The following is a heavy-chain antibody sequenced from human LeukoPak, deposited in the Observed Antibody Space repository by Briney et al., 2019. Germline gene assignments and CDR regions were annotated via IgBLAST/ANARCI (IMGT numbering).Heavy chain of an antibody. CDR2: IYYSGST. D-gene: IGHD2-21*02. CDR1: GLSISSGDYY. J-gene: IGHJ4*02. V-gene: IGHV4-30-4*01. Sequence: PSETLSLTCTVSGLSISSGDYYWRWIRQPPGKGLEWNGYIYYSGSTYYNPSLKSRFTISVDTSKNQFSLKLSSVTAADTAVYYCARAAYCGGDCYGGALGYWGQGTLVTVSS. CDR3: ARAAYCGGDCYGGALGY.